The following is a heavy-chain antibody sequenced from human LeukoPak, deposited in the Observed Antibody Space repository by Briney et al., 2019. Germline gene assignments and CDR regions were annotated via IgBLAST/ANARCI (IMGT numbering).Heavy chain of an antibody. D-gene: IGHD3-10*01. V-gene: IGHV3-66*04. CDR2: IYNGDGT. CDR3: ARHGSITMVRGKRRYYYMDV. Sequence: GGSLRLSCVASGFTFSSQSMNWVRQAPGKGLEWVSVIYNGDGTYYADSVKGRFTISRDNSKNTLYLQMNSLRAEDTAVYYCARHGSITMVRGKRRYYYMDVWGKGTTVTISS. CDR1: GFTFSSQS. J-gene: IGHJ6*03.